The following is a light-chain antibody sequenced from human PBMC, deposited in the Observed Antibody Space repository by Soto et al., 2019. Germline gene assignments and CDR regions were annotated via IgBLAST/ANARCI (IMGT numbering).Light chain of an antibody. Sequence: DIQMTQSPTSLSASVGDRVTITCRASQGIRNFVAWYQQKPGKAPKLLIYAASTLQSGVPSRFSGSGPGTDVPLTFTSLQPEEVATNSCQTYSSEPVFGAGHKVEIK. J-gene: IGKJ3*01. CDR1: QGIRNF. V-gene: IGKV1-27*01. CDR3: QTYSSEPV. CDR2: AAS.